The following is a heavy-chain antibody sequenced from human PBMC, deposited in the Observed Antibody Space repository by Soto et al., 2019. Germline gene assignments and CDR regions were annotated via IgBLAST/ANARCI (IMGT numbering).Heavy chain of an antibody. Sequence: QVQLVESGGGVVQPGRSLRLSCAASGFTFSSYAMHWVRQAPGKGLEWVAVISYDGSNKYYADSVKGRFTISRDNSKNTRYRQMNSLRAEDTAVYYWARERPSRWYFDYWGQGTLVTVSS. V-gene: IGHV3-30-3*01. J-gene: IGHJ4*02. CDR3: ARERPSRWYFDY. D-gene: IGHD4-17*01. CDR1: GFTFSSYA. CDR2: ISYDGSNK.